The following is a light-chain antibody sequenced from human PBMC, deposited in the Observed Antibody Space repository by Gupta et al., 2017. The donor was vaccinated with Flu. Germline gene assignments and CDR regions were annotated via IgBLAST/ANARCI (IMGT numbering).Light chain of an antibody. CDR1: NIVSKS. Sequence: GGNNIVSKSVHWYQQMPGQAPVLVVHDDSDRPSGIPERFSGSNSGNTATLTISRVEAGDEADYYCQVWDSSSHHRVFGGGTKLTVL. V-gene: IGLV3-21*02. CDR3: QVWDSSSHHRV. J-gene: IGLJ3*02. CDR2: DDS.